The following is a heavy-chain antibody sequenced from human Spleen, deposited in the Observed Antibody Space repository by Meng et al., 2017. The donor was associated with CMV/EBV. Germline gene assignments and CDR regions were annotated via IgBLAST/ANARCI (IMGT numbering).Heavy chain of an antibody. CDR1: GFTFDDYS. D-gene: IGHD3-3*01. J-gene: IGHJ6*02. CDR2: ISWNSDNI. Sequence: SLKISCAASGFTFDDYSMHWVRQAPGKGLEWVSGISWNSDNIGYADSVKGRFTISRDNAKNSLYLQMTSLRDEDTALYYCTRVGLAMDVWGQGTTVTVSS. V-gene: IGHV3-9*01. CDR3: TRVGLAMDV.